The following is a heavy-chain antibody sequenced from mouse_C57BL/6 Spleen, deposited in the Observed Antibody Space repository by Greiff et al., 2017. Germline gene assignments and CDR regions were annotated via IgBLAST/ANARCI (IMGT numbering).Heavy chain of an antibody. CDR1: GYAFSSSW. D-gene: IGHD2-1*01. J-gene: IGHJ4*01. CDR2: IYPGDGDT. Sequence: LVESGPELVKPGASVKISCKASGYAFSSSWMNWVKQRPGKGLEWIGRIYPGDGDTNYNGKFKGKATLTADKSSSTAYMQLSSLTSADSAVYFCARSYGNYVGGYAMDYWGQGTSVTVSS. CDR3: ARSYGNYVGGYAMDY. V-gene: IGHV1-82*01.